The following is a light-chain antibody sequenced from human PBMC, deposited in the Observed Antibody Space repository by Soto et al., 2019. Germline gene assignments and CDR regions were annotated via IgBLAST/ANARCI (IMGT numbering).Light chain of an antibody. Sequence: ESVLTQSPGTLSLSPGERATLSCRASQSVSSNYLAWYQQKPGQAPRLLIYGASTRATGIPDRFSGSGSGTDFTLTISRLEPEDSAVYYCQQYNNWPAITFGQGTRLEIK. V-gene: IGKV3-20*01. CDR3: QQYNNWPAIT. J-gene: IGKJ5*01. CDR1: QSVSSNY. CDR2: GAS.